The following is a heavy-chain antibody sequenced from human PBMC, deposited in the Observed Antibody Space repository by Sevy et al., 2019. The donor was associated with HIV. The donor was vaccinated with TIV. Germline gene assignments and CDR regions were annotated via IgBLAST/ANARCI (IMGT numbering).Heavy chain of an antibody. V-gene: IGHV3-11*04. CDR1: GFTFSDYY. CDR2: ISSSGSTI. CDR3: AGGYCSGGSCYRGSYYYYYGMDV. J-gene: IGHJ6*02. Sequence: GGSLRLSCAASGFTFSDYYMSWIRQAPGKGLEWVSYISSSGSTIYYADSVKGRFTISRDNAKNSLYLQMNSLRAEDTAVYYCAGGYCSGGSCYRGSYYYYYGMDVWGQGTTVTVSS. D-gene: IGHD2-15*01.